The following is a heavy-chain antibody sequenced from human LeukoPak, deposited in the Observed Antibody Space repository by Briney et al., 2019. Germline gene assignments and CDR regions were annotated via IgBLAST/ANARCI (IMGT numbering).Heavy chain of an antibody. CDR1: GGSITSSSYY. J-gene: IGHJ4*02. CDR3: ASRNYYDSSGYSRVDY. CDR2: IYYSGNT. Sequence: SETLSLTCTVSGGSITSSSYYWGWIRQPPGKGLERIGSIYYSGNTYYNPSPESRVTISVDTSKNQFSLKLSSMTGADTAVFYCASRNYYDSSGYSRVDYWGQGTLVTVSS. V-gene: IGHV4-39*01. D-gene: IGHD3-22*01.